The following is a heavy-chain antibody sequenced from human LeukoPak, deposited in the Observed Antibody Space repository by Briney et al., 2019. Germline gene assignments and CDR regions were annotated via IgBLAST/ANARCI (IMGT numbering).Heavy chain of an antibody. D-gene: IGHD6-13*01. Sequence: PSETLCLTCAVYGGSFSGYYWSWIRQPPGKGLEWIGEINHSGSTNYNPSLKSRVTISVDTSKNQFSLKLSSVTAADTAVYYCARTTEAHSWRTRYYDYYMDVWGKGTTVTVSS. J-gene: IGHJ6*03. CDR1: GGSFSGYY. CDR2: INHSGST. CDR3: ARTTEAHSWRTRYYDYYMDV. V-gene: IGHV4-34*01.